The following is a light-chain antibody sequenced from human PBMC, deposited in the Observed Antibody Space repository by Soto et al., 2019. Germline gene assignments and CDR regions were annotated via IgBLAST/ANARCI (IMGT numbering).Light chain of an antibody. Sequence: EVVITQSPSTVSVSPGERATLSCRASQNILSNLAWYQQKPGQAPRLLIYGASTRATGIPARFSGSGSGTEFTLTISSLQSEDFEIYYCQQYNNWPITFGQGTRLEIK. CDR2: GAS. J-gene: IGKJ5*01. V-gene: IGKV3-15*01. CDR3: QQYNNWPIT. CDR1: QNILSN.